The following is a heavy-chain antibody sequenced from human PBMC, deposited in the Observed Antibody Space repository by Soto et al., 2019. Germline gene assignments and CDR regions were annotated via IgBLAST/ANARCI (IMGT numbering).Heavy chain of an antibody. V-gene: IGHV3-23*01. J-gene: IGHJ4*02. Sequence: CVLQTPGKGLEWVSGISGSGGSTYYSDSVKGRFTISRDNSKNTLYLQMNSLRAEDTAIYYCAKERRDGYNYGFDYWGQGTLVTVSS. CDR2: ISGSGGST. D-gene: IGHD5-12*01. CDR3: AKERRDGYNYGFDY.